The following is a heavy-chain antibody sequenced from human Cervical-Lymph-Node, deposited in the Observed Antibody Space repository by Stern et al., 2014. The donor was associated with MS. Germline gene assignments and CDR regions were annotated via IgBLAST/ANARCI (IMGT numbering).Heavy chain of an antibody. CDR1: GFTFTSSA. CDR3: AALTWAQGYGMDV. CDR2: IVVGSGNT. J-gene: IGHJ6*02. D-gene: IGHD1-26*01. V-gene: IGHV1-58*01. Sequence: QMQLVQSGPEVKKPGTSVKVSCKASGFTFTSSAVQWVRQARGQRLEWIGWIVVGSGNTNYAQKFQERVTITRDMSTSTAYMELSSLRSEDTAVYYCAALTWAQGYGMDVWGQGTTVTVSS.